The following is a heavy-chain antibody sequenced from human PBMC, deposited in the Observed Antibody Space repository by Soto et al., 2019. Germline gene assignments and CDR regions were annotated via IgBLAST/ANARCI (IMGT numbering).Heavy chain of an antibody. D-gene: IGHD4-17*01. CDR1: GFTFSSYG. Sequence: PGGSLRLSCAASGFTFSSYGMHWVRQAPGKGLEWVAVILYDGSNKYYADSVKGRFTISRDNSKNTLYLQMNSLRAEDTAVYYCARQDYGDYVTYYYYYYYMDVWGKGTTVTVSS. J-gene: IGHJ6*03. V-gene: IGHV3-33*01. CDR2: ILYDGSNK. CDR3: ARQDYGDYVTYYYYYYYMDV.